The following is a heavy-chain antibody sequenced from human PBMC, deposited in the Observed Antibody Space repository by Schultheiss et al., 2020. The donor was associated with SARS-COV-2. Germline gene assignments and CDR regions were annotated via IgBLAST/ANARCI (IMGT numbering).Heavy chain of an antibody. V-gene: IGHV4-34*01. CDR3: ARSSGYGDPLVDY. Sequence: SETLSLTCAVSGASFTTYYWNWIRQPPGKGLEWIGEINHTGGTNYNPSLKSRVTISIDTSKGQFSLNLHSVTAADTAVYYCARSSGYGDPLVDYWGQGTLVTVSS. CDR2: INHTGGT. D-gene: IGHD4-17*01. CDR1: GASFTTYY. J-gene: IGHJ4*02.